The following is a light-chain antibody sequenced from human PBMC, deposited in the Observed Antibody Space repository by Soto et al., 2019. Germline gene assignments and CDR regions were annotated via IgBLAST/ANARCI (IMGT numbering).Light chain of an antibody. CDR2: GSS. Sequence: EIMMTQSPATLSVSPGERVSLSCRASQSVNDNLAWYQQKPGQAPRLLIYGSSSRATDIPDRFSGSGSGTDFTLTISTLEPEDFAIYYCQQYGYSRTFGQGTKVDIK. CDR1: QSVNDN. V-gene: IGKV3D-15*01. J-gene: IGKJ1*01. CDR3: QQYGYSRT.